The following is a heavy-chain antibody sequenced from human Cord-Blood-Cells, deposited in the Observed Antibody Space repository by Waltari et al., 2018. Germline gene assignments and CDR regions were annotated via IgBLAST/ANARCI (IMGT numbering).Heavy chain of an antibody. D-gene: IGHD3-10*01. J-gene: IGHJ3*02. CDR3: ARADYYGSGSYYAFDI. Sequence: QVQLVQSGAEVKKPGASVKVSCKASGYTFTSYDITWVRQAKGKGLEWTGWKNPSSGTTCYAQNFQGRVTMTGNTSISTAYMELSSLRSEDTAVYYCARADYYGSGSYYAFDIWGQGTMVTVSS. V-gene: IGHV1-8*01. CDR1: GYTFTSYD. CDR2: KNPSSGTT.